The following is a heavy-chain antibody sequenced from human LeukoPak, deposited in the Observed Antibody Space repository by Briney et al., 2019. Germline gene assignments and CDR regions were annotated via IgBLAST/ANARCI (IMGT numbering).Heavy chain of an antibody. CDR3: ARDRQCGY. Sequence: PAASVKVSCKASGYTFTSYGISWVRQAPGQGLEWMGSISPYNGNTNYAPKLQGRLTMTTDTSTSTAYMELRSLRSDDTAVYYCARDRQCGYWGQGTLVTVSS. CDR1: GYTFTSYG. V-gene: IGHV1-18*01. D-gene: IGHD2-21*01. J-gene: IGHJ4*02. CDR2: ISPYNGNT.